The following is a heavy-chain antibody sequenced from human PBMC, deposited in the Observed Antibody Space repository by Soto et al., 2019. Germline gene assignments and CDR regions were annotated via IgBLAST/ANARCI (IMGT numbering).Heavy chain of an antibody. Sequence: ASSVKVSCKASGYTFTSYGISWVRQAPGQGLEWMGWISAYNGNTNYAQKLQGRVTMTTDTSTSTAYMELRSLRSEDTAVYYCASDPNDSSGYYGRFKYWGQGTLGIGSS. CDR1: GYTFTSYG. CDR2: ISAYNGNT. J-gene: IGHJ4*02. D-gene: IGHD3-22*01. V-gene: IGHV1-18*04. CDR3: ASDPNDSSGYYGRFKY.